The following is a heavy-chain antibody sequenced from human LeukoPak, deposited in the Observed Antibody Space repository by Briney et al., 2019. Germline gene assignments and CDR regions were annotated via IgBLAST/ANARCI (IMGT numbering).Heavy chain of an antibody. CDR2: ISSGSSYI. CDR1: GFTFSTYS. D-gene: IGHD3-10*01. CDR3: ARVRGPQLSYFDY. Sequence: PGESLRLSCAASGFTFSTYSMNWVRQAPGKGLEWVSSISSGSSYIYYADSVKGRFTISRDNAKNSLYLQMNSLRAEDTAVYYCARVRGPQLSYFDYWGQGTLVTVSS. J-gene: IGHJ4*02. V-gene: IGHV3-21*01.